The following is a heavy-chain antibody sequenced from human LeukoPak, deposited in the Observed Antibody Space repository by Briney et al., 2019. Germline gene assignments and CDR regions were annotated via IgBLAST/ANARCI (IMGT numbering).Heavy chain of an antibody. J-gene: IGHJ4*02. CDR3: AKDLIADYLFDY. Sequence: GGSLRLSFAASGFTFSSYAMSWVGQAPGKGLEWVSAISGSGGSTYYADSVKGRFTISRDNSKNTLYLQMNSLRAEDTAVYYCAKDLIADYLFDYWGQGTLVTVSS. CDR2: ISGSGGST. V-gene: IGHV3-23*01. CDR1: GFTFSSYA. D-gene: IGHD3-16*02.